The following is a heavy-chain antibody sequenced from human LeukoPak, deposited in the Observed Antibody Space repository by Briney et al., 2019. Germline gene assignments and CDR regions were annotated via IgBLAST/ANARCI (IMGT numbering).Heavy chain of an antibody. J-gene: IGHJ4*02. V-gene: IGHV3-53*01. CDR3: ARVRPSSWYYFDY. Sequence: GGSLRLSCAASGVTVSGNYMSWVRQAPGKGLEWVSVIYSGGNTYYADSVKGRFTISRDDSENTLYFQMNNLRAEDTAVYYCARVRPSSWYYFDYWGQGTLVTVSS. D-gene: IGHD6-13*01. CDR2: IYSGGNT. CDR1: GVTVSGNY.